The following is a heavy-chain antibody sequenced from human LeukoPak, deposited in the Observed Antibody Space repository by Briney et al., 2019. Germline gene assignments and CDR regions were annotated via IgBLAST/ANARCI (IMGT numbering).Heavy chain of an antibody. J-gene: IGHJ4*02. CDR3: ARTAVVPAAMAFDY. V-gene: IGHV3-66*01. D-gene: IGHD2-2*01. CDR1: GFTVSSNY. Sequence: GGSLRLSCAASGFTVSSNYMSWVRQAPGKGLEWVSVIYSGGSTYYADSAKGRFTISRDNSKNTLYLQMNSLRAEDTAVYYCARTAVVPAAMAFDYWGQGTLVTASS. CDR2: IYSGGST.